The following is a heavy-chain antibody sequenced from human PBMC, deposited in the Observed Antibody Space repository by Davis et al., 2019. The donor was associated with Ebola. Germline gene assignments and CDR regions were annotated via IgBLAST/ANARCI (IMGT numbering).Heavy chain of an antibody. CDR2: IYHSGST. J-gene: IGHJ4*02. D-gene: IGHD3-16*01. Sequence: PSETLSLTCTVSGGSISSGSYCWSWIRQPPGKGLEWIGYIYHSGSTYYNPSLKSRVTISVDTSKNQFSLKLNSVTAADTAVYYCARGNLGGAPDYWGQGTLVTVSS. CDR1: GGSISSGSYC. V-gene: IGHV4-30-2*01. CDR3: ARGNLGGAPDY.